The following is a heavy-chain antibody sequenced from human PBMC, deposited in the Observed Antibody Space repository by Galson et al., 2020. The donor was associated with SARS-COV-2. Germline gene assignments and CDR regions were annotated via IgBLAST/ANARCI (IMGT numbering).Heavy chain of an antibody. V-gene: IGHV2-70*11. Sequence: ESGPTLVKPTQTLTLTCTFSGFSLSTSGMCVSWIRQPPGKALEWLARIDWDDDKYYSTSLKTRLTISKDTSKNQVVLTMTNMDPVDTATYYCARVSITGTTRLGMDVWGQATTVTVPS. CDR3: ARVSITGTTRLGMDV. J-gene: IGHJ6*02. CDR2: IDWDDDK. CDR1: GFSLSTSGMC. D-gene: IGHD1-20*01.